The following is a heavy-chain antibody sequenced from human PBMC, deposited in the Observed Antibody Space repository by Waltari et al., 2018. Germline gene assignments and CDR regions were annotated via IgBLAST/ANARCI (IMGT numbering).Heavy chain of an antibody. J-gene: IGHJ4*02. CDR2: IYTSGST. CDR3: ASELPNDSSPYYFDY. CDR1: GGSISSGSYY. D-gene: IGHD3-22*01. Sequence: QVQLQESGPGLVKPSQTLSLTCTVPGGSISSGSYYWSWNRQPAGKGLEWIGRIYTSGSTNYNPSLKSRVTISVDTSKNQFSLKLSSVTAADTAVYYCASELPNDSSPYYFDYWGQGTLVTVSS. V-gene: IGHV4-61*02.